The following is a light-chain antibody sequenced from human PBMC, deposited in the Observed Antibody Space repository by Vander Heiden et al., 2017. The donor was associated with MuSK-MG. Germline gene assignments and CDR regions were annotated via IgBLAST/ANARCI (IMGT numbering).Light chain of an antibody. CDR1: SANIASDS. CDR2: MNN. J-gene: IGLJ2*01. Sequence: SVLTQPPSTSGTPGPRVTSSCSVSSANIASDSVYCYQQRPGTSPNRLVYMNNQRPSGVPDRGSGSKSGTSASLAISGLRSEDEADDYCSAWDDSLSGRVVFGGGTKLTVL. V-gene: IGLV1-47*01. CDR3: SAWDDSLSGRVV.